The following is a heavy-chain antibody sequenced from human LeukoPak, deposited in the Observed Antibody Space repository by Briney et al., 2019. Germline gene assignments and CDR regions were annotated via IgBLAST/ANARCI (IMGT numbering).Heavy chain of an antibody. V-gene: IGHV1-69*05. CDR2: IIPIFGTA. J-gene: IGHJ4*02. Sequence: ASVKVSCKASGYTFTGYYMHWVRQAPGQGLEWMGGIIPIFGTANYAQKFQGRVTITTDESTSTAYMELSSLRSEDTAVYYCARARVAEDQPFDYWGQGTLVTVSS. CDR1: GYTFTGYY. CDR3: ARARVAEDQPFDY. D-gene: IGHD2-2*01.